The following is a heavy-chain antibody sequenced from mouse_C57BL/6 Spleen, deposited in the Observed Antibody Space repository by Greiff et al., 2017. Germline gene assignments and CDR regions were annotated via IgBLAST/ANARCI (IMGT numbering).Heavy chain of an antibody. V-gene: IGHV6-6*01. CDR3: TTLDGYYCYFDY. J-gene: IGHJ2*01. Sequence: EVQVVESGGGLVQPGGSMKLSCAASGFTFTDSWMAWVRQSPGKGLEWVGEIRNKANNHATYYAESGKGRFTISSDDSKSRVYLQINSYRADDTCIYYCTTLDGYYCYFDYWGQGTTLTVSS. CDR1: GFTFTDSW. CDR2: IRNKANNHAT. D-gene: IGHD2-3*01.